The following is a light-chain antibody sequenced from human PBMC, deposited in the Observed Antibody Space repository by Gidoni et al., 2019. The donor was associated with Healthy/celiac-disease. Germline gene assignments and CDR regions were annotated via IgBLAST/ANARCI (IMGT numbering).Light chain of an antibody. CDR3: QQRSNWLT. J-gene: IGKJ4*01. CDR2: DAS. Sequence: EIVLTQSPATLSLSPGERATLSCRDSKSVSSYLAWYQQKPGHAPRLLIYDASNSATGIPARFSGSGSGTDFTLTISCLEPEDFAVYYCQQRSNWLTFGGGTKVEIK. CDR1: KSVSSY. V-gene: IGKV3-11*01.